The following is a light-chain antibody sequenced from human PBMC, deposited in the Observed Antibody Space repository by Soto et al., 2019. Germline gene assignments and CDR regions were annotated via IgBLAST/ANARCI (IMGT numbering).Light chain of an antibody. J-gene: IGKJ2*01. Sequence: DIQMTQSPSSLSASVGDRVTITCQASQDISNYLNWYQQKPGKAPKLLIYDASNLETGVPSRFSGSGSGTDFTFTISSLQPEDIETYYCQQYDNLPPYPFGQGTKLEIK. CDR1: QDISNY. CDR3: QQYDNLPPYP. V-gene: IGKV1-33*01. CDR2: DAS.